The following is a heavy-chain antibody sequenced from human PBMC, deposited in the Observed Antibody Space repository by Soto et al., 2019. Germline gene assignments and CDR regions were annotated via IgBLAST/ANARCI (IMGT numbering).Heavy chain of an antibody. D-gene: IGHD1-26*01. CDR3: ARREGATVPFDY. J-gene: IGHJ4*02. Sequence: SETLSLTCTVSGGSISSYYLSWIRQPPGKGLEWIGYISYSGSTNYNPSLKSRVTISVDTSKNQFSLKLSSVTAADTAVYYCARREGATVPFDYWGQGTLVTVSS. V-gene: IGHV4-59*08. CDR2: ISYSGST. CDR1: GGSISSYY.